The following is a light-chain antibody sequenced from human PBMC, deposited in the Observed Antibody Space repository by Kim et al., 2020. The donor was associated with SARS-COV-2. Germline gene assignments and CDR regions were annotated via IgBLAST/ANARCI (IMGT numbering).Light chain of an antibody. CDR3: NFRDSSGKHHYV. Sequence: SSELTQDPAVSVALGQTVRITCQGDSLRSYYASWYQQKPGQAPVLVIYGKNNRPSGIPDRFSGSSSGNTTSLTITGAQAEDEADYYCNFRDSSGKHHYVF. CDR1: SLRSYY. V-gene: IGLV3-19*01. J-gene: IGLJ1*01. CDR2: GKN.